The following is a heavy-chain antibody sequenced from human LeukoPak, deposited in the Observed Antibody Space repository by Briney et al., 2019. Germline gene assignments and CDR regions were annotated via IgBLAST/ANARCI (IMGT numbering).Heavy chain of an antibody. CDR3: ARGLFPRITIFGVVNDAFDI. J-gene: IGHJ3*02. CDR2: ISAYNGNT. CDR1: GYTFTSYG. D-gene: IGHD3-3*01. V-gene: IGHV1-18*01. Sequence: ASVKVSCKASGYTFTSYGISWVRQPPGQGLEWMGWISAYNGNTNYAQKLQGRVTMTTDTSTSTAYMELRSLRSDDTAVYYCARGLFPRITIFGVVNDAFDIWGQGTMVTVSS.